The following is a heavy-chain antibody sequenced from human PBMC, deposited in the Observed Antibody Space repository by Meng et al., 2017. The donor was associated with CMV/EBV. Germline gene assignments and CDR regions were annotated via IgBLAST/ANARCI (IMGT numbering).Heavy chain of an antibody. Sequence: QGPGPGRLKPSETLSPTCTVSGGSISSYYWSWIRRPAGKGLEWIGRIYTSGSTNYNPSLKSRVTMSVDTSKNQFSLKLSSVTAADTAVYYCARVLRWNGVIDYWGQGTLVTVSS. J-gene: IGHJ4*02. CDR1: GGSISSYY. CDR2: IYTSGST. D-gene: IGHD4-23*01. CDR3: ARVLRWNGVIDY. V-gene: IGHV4-4*07.